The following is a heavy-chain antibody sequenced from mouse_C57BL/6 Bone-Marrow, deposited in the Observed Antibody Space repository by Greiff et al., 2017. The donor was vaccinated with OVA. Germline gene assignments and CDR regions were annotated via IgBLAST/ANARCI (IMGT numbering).Heavy chain of an antibody. CDR3: AKGYGSSYWYFDV. CDR2: INPNNGGT. J-gene: IGHJ1*03. V-gene: IGHV1-26*01. Sequence: EVKLQQSGPELVKPGASVKISCKASGYTFTDYYMNWVKQSHGKSLEWIGDINPNNGGTSYNQKFKGKATLTVDKSSSTAYMELRSLTSEDSAVYYCAKGYGSSYWYFDVWGTGTTVTVSS. CDR1: GYTFTDYY. D-gene: IGHD1-1*01.